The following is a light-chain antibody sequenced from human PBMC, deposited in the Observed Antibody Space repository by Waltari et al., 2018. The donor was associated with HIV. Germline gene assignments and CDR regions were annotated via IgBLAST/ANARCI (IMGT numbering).Light chain of an antibody. J-gene: IGLJ2*01. Sequence: QPVLTQPPSASASLGASVTLTCTLSSAYSNYKVDWFQQRPGKGPRFVMRVGTGGIVGSKGDGIPARFSVLGSGFNRYLILNTIQEEDESDYYCGADHGRGSNFVFGGGTKLTVL. CDR1: SAYSNYK. CDR2: VGTGGIVG. V-gene: IGLV9-49*01. CDR3: GADHGRGSNFV.